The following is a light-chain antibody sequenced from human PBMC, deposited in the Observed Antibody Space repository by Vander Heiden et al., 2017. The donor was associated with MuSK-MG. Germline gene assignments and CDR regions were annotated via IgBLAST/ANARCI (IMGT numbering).Light chain of an antibody. J-gene: IGKJ4*01. CDR3: QQDDNLPLT. CDR1: QDISNY. CDR2: DAS. Sequence: DIQMTQSPSSLSASVGDRVTITCQASQDISNYLNWYQQKPGKAPKLLIYDASNLETGVPSRFSGSGSGTDFTFTISNLQPEDMATYYCQQDDNLPLTFGGGTKVEIK. V-gene: IGKV1-33*01.